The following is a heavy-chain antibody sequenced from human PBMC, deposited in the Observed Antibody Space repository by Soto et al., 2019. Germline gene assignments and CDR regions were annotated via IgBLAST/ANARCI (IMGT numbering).Heavy chain of an antibody. CDR3: ARVDILTVYDAFDI. D-gene: IGHD3-9*01. Sequence: SETLSLTCTVSGGSIRSGNHYWSWIRQPPGKGLEWIGYIYYSGSTYYSPSLKSRVTISVDTSKNQFSLKLNSVTAADTAVYYCARVDILTVYDAFDIWGQGTMVTVSS. J-gene: IGHJ3*02. CDR1: GGSIRSGNHY. V-gene: IGHV4-30-4*01. CDR2: IYYSGST.